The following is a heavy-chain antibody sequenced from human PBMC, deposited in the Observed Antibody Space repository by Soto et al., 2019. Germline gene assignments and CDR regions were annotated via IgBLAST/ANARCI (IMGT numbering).Heavy chain of an antibody. D-gene: IGHD2-2*01. CDR2: TYYRSKWFH. CDR3: ARDPQVPAAMVLDY. V-gene: IGHV6-1*01. J-gene: IGHJ4*02. Sequence: SQTLSLTCAISGDIVSRHGAAWNWIRQSPSRGLEWLGRTYYRSKWFHDYAVSVESRITISPDTSNNQFSLHLNSVTPEDTAVYYCARDPQVPAAMVLDYWGQGTLVTVSS. CDR1: GDIVSRHGAA.